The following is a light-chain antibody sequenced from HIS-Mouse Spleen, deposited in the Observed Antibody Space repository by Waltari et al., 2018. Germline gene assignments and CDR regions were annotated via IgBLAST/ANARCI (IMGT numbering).Light chain of an antibody. Sequence: SYELTQPPSVSVSPGQTARITCSGDKLGGKYSCRYQQKPGQSPGLVIYEDSKRPSGIPEGFSGSSSGTMATLTISVAQVEDEADYYCYSTDSSGNHRVFGGGTKLTVL. CDR3: YSTDSSGNHRV. CDR1: KLGGKY. V-gene: IGLV3-10*01. CDR2: EDS. J-gene: IGLJ2*01.